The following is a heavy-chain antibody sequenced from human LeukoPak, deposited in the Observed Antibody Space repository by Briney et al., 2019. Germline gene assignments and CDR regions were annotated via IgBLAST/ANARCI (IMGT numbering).Heavy chain of an antibody. J-gene: IGHJ3*02. CDR1: GGSTSSGSYY. CDR3: ARTEGDDAFDI. V-gene: IGHV4-61*02. CDR2: IYTIGNT. Sequence: PSETLSLTCNVSGGSTSSGSYYWSWIRQPAGKGLKWIGRIYTIGNTNYNPSLKSRVTISIDTSKNHFSLKLNSVTAADTAVYYCARTEGDDAFDIWGHGTMVTVSS. D-gene: IGHD3-10*01.